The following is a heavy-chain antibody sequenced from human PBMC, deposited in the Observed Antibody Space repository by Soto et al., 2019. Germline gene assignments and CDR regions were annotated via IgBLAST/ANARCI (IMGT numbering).Heavy chain of an antibody. CDR2: IRSKAYGGTT. V-gene: IGHV3-49*03. CDR1: GFTFGDYA. D-gene: IGHD1-26*01. Sequence: GGSLRLSCTASGFTFGDYAMSWFRQAPGKGLEWVGFIRSKAYGGTTEYAASVKGRFTISRDDSKSIAYLQMNSLKTEDTAVYYCTRDLGAPIDNWFDPWGQGTLVTVSS. J-gene: IGHJ5*02. CDR3: TRDLGAPIDNWFDP.